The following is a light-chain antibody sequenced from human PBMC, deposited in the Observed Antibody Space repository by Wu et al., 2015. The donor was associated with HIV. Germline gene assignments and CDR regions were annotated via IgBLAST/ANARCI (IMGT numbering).Light chain of an antibody. CDR2: GAS. V-gene: IGKV3-20*01. Sequence: EIVLTQSPGTLSLSPGERATLSCRASQSLSSDYLTWYQQKPGQAPRLLVFGASSRATGIPDRFSGSGSGTDFTLTISRLEPEDFAVYYCQQYGSSPITFGQGTRLEIK. J-gene: IGKJ5*01. CDR3: QQYGSSPIT. CDR1: QSLSSDY.